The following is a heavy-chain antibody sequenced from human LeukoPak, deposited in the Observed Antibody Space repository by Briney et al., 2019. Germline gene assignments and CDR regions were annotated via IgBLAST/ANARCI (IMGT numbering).Heavy chain of an antibody. CDR2: IWYDGSNK. Sequence: PGRFLRLSCAASGFTFSSYGMHWVRQAPGKGLEWVAVIWYDGSNKYYADSVKGRFTISRDDSKNTLYLQMNSLRAEDTAVYYCAREGRTEAYYMDVWGKGTTVTVSS. CDR3: AREGRTEAYYMDV. J-gene: IGHJ6*03. V-gene: IGHV3-33*01. CDR1: GFTFSSYG. D-gene: IGHD1-1*01.